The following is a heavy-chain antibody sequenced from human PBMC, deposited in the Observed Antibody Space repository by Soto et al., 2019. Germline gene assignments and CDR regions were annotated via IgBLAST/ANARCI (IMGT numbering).Heavy chain of an antibody. Sequence: QVQLQESGPGLVKPSETLSLTCTVSGGSISSYYWSWIRQPPGKGLELIGYIYYSGSTNYNPSLKSRVTISVDTSKNQFSLKLSSVTAADTAVYYCARRIAAAGLYYFDYWGQGTLVTVSS. CDR3: ARRIAAAGLYYFDY. D-gene: IGHD6-13*01. CDR1: GGSISSYY. J-gene: IGHJ4*02. V-gene: IGHV4-59*08. CDR2: IYYSGST.